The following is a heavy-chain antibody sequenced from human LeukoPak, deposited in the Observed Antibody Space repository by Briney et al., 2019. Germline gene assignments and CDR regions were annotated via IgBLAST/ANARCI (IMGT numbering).Heavy chain of an antibody. CDR2: IYYSGST. D-gene: IGHD6-13*01. J-gene: IGHJ4*02. V-gene: IGHV4-59*02. Sequence: LRLSCAASGFTVSSNYMSWIRQPPGKGLEWIGYIYYSGSTNYNPSLKSRVTISVDTSKNQFSLKLSSVTAADTAVYYCARVEGAAAGSFDYWGQGTLVTVSS. CDR1: GFTVSSNY. CDR3: ARVEGAAAGSFDY.